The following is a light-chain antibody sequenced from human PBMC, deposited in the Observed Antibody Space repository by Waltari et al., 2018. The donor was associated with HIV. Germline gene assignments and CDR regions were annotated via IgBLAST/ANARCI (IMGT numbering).Light chain of an antibody. CDR2: WDN. CDR3: AAWDDSLSGRV. CDR1: NSNIGINY. J-gene: IGLJ3*02. Sequence: QSVLTQPPSASGTPGQRVTIYCSGSNSNIGINYVYWYQQLPGTAPKLLIYWDNQRPSGVPGRFSGSKSGTSASLAISVLRYEDEADYYCAAWDDSLSGRVFGGGTNLTVL. V-gene: IGLV1-47*01.